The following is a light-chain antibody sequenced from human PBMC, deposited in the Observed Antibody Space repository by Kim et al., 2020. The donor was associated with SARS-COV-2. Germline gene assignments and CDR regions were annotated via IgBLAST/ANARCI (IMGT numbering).Light chain of an antibody. CDR3: QQYSTYNTWA. CDR1: QNIFGW. J-gene: IGKJ1*01. V-gene: IGKV1-5*03. CDR2: KAS. Sequence: VGDRVTITCRASQNIFGWLAWYQQKPGKAPKLLIYKASSLDSGVPSRFSGSGSGTEFTLTISSLQPDDFATYYCQQYSTYNTWAFGQGTKVEIK.